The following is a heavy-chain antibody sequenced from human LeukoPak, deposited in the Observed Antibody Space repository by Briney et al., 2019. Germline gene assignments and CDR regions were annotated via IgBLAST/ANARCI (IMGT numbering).Heavy chain of an antibody. J-gene: IGHJ3*02. D-gene: IGHD6-13*01. Sequence: SETLSLTCTVSGGSISSSSYYWGWIRQPPGKGLEWIGSIYYSGSTYYNPSLKSRVTISVDTSKNQFSLKLSSVTAADTAVYYCARHPLAAAGTRAFDIWGQGTMVTVSS. CDR3: ARHPLAAAGTRAFDI. CDR1: GGSISSSSYY. V-gene: IGHV4-39*01. CDR2: IYYSGST.